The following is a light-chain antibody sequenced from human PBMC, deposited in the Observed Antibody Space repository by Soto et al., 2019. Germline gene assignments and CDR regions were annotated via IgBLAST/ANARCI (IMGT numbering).Light chain of an antibody. CDR3: QQYNNWPPYT. V-gene: IGKV3-15*01. J-gene: IGKJ2*01. CDR2: GAS. CDR1: QSVSSD. Sequence: EIVMTQSPATLSVSPGERATLSCRASQSVSSDLAWYQQKPGQAPRLLIYGASTRATGIPARFSGSGSGTELTLTISSLQSEDFAVEYCQQYNNWPPYTFGQGTKLEIK.